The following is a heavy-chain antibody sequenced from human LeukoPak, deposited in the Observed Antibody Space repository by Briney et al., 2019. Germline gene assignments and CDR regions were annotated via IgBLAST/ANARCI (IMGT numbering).Heavy chain of an antibody. CDR1: GFTFSSYG. CDR2: IWYDGSNK. Sequence: GGSLRLSCAASGFTFSSYGMHWVRQAPGKGLEWVAVIWYDGSNKYYADSVKGRFTISRDNSKNTLYLQMNSLRAEDTAVYFCARMAYDFLTGYFQPNWFDPWGQGTLVTVSS. J-gene: IGHJ5*02. CDR3: ARMAYDFLTGYFQPNWFDP. D-gene: IGHD3-9*01. V-gene: IGHV3-33*01.